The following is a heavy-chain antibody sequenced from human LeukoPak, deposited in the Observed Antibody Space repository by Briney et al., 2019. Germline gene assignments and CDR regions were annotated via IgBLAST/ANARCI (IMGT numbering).Heavy chain of an antibody. J-gene: IGHJ4*02. Sequence: PGGSLRLSCAVSGFTISSFWMGWVRQAPGKGLEWVSTITGSGGYTYYADSVKGRFTISRDNAKSSLFLQMNSLRAEDTGVYYCARATFSSSGHSYWGQGTLVTVSS. CDR2: ITGSGGYT. D-gene: IGHD6-13*01. V-gene: IGHV3-21*01. CDR1: GFTISSFW. CDR3: ARATFSSSGHSY.